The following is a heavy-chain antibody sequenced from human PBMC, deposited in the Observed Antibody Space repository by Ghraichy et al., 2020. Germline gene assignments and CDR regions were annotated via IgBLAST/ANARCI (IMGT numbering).Heavy chain of an antibody. J-gene: IGHJ3*02. V-gene: IGHV6-1*01. Sequence: LRLSCAISGDSVSSDSVGWHWIRPSPSRGLEWLGGSYYRTKRHTDYAVSVKSRITINPDTSKNQFSLQLTSETPEDTAVYYCAREYGGFDIWDQGTMVTVSS. D-gene: IGHD3-10*01. CDR3: AREYGGFDI. CDR2: SYYRTKRHT. CDR1: GDSVSSDSVG.